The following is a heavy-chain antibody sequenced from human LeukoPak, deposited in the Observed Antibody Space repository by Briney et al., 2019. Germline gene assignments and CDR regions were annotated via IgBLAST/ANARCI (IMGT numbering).Heavy chain of an antibody. V-gene: IGHV3-23*01. D-gene: IGHD3-22*01. CDR2: ISGSGGST. CDR1: GFTFSSYW. J-gene: IGHJ4*02. Sequence: PGGSLRLSCAASGFTFSSYWMSWVRQAPGEGLEWVSAISGSGGSTYYADSVKGRFTISRDNSKNTLYLQMNSLRAEDTAVYYCAKRGFGYDSSGSRDYWGQGTLVTVSS. CDR3: AKRGFGYDSSGSRDY.